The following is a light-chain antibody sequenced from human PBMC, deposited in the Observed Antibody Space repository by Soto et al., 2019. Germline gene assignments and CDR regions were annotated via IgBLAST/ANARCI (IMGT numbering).Light chain of an antibody. CDR1: SSDVGGYNY. CDR2: EVS. V-gene: IGLV2-14*01. J-gene: IGLJ1*01. Sequence: QAASVSGSPGQSITISCTGTSSDVGGYNYVSWYQQHPGKAPKLMIYEVSNRPSGVSNRFSGSKSGNTASLTISGLQAEDEADYYCSSYAGSSTYVFGTGTKVTVL. CDR3: SSYAGSSTYV.